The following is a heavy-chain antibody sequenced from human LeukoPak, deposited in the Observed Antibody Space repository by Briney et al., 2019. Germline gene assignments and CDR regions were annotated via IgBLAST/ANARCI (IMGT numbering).Heavy chain of an antibody. D-gene: IGHD4-23*01. CDR3: ATSTTPTTTVVTHDAFDI. V-gene: IGHV5-51*03. J-gene: IGHJ3*02. Sequence: KPGESLNISCKGSGYSFTSYWIGWVRQMPGKGLEWMGIIYPGDSDTRYSPSFQGQVTISADKSISTAYLQWSSLKASDTAMYYCATSTTPTTTVVTHDAFDIWGQGTMVTVSS. CDR2: IYPGDSDT. CDR1: GYSFTSYW.